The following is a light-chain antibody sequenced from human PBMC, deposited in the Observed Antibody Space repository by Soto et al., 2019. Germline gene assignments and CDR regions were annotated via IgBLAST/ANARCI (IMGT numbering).Light chain of an antibody. CDR2: GAS. CDR3: QQYGSSSWT. J-gene: IGKJ1*01. Sequence: EIVLTQSPGTLSLSPGERATLSCRASQSVSSSYLAWYQQKPGQAPRLLICGASSRATGIPDRFSGSGYGTDFSLNISRLETEDFAVYYCQQYGSSSWTFSQGTKVEIK. V-gene: IGKV3-20*01. CDR1: QSVSSSY.